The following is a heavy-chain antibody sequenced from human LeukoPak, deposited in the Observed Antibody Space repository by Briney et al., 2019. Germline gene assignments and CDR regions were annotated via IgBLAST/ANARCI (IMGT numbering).Heavy chain of an antibody. CDR2: ISTDGSSA. J-gene: IGHJ4*02. CDR3: ARVNVCPRCHFDY. Sequence: QTGGSLRLSCAASGFTFSSYWMHWVRQAPGKGLVWVSRISTDGSSAIYADSVKGRFTISRDNAKNTLYLQMNSLRAEDTAVYYCARVNVCPRCHFDYWCQGTLVTVSS. V-gene: IGHV3-74*01. D-gene: IGHD3-16*01. CDR1: GFTFSSYW.